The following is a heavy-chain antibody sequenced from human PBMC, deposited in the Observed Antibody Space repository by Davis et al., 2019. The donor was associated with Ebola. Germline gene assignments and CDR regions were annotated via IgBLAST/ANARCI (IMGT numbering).Heavy chain of an antibody. Sequence: ASVKVSCKASGYTFSSHAMHWVRQAPGQRLEWMGWINAGNGNTKYSQKFQGRVTITRDTSASTAYMELSSLRAEDMAVYYCARDGIVVVPAAMGAEYYYGMDVWGQGTTVTVSS. D-gene: IGHD2-2*01. CDR3: ARDGIVVVPAAMGAEYYYGMDV. CDR2: INAGNGNT. V-gene: IGHV1-3*03. J-gene: IGHJ6*02. CDR1: GYTFSSHA.